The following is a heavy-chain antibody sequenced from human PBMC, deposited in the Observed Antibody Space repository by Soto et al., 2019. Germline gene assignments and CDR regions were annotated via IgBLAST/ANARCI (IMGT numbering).Heavy chain of an antibody. CDR3: ARGEIMITFGGVIF. Sequence: PGGSLRLSCAASGFTFSSYWMSWVRQAPGKGLEWVANIKQDGSEKYYVDSVKGRFTISRDNAKNSLYLQMNSLRAEDTAVYYCARGEIMITFGGVIFWGQGTLVTVSS. CDR1: GFTFSSYW. V-gene: IGHV3-7*03. CDR2: IKQDGSEK. J-gene: IGHJ4*02. D-gene: IGHD3-16*01.